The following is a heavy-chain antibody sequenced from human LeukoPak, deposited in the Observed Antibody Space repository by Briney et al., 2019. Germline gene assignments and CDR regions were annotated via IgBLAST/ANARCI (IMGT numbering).Heavy chain of an antibody. Sequence: ASVKVSCKASGYTFTSYGISWVRQAPGQGLEWMGWISAYNGNTNYAQKLQGRVTMTTDTSTSTAYMELRSLRSDDTAVYYCARDVYSSSPPTVYNSYYGMGVWGQGTTVTVSS. J-gene: IGHJ6*02. V-gene: IGHV1-18*01. CDR2: ISAYNGNT. CDR1: GYTFTSYG. D-gene: IGHD6-13*01. CDR3: ARDVYSSSPPTVYNSYYGMGV.